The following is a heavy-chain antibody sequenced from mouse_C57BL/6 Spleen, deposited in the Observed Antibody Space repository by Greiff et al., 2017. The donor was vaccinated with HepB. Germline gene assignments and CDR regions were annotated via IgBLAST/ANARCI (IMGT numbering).Heavy chain of an antibody. CDR3: ARERELGEAWFAY. J-gene: IGHJ3*01. V-gene: IGHV1-82*01. CDR2: IYPGDGDT. Sequence: QVHVKQSGPELVKPGASVKISCKASGYAFSSSWMNWVKQRPGKGLEWIGRIYPGDGDTNYNGKFQGKATLTADKSSSTAYMQLSSLTSEDAAVYCCARERELGEAWFAYWGQGTLVTVSA. D-gene: IGHD4-1*01. CDR1: GYAFSSSW.